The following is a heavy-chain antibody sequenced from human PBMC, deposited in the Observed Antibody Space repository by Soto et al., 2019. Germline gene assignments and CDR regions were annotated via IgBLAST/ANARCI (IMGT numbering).Heavy chain of an antibody. D-gene: IGHD1-26*01. V-gene: IGHV1-69*06. Sequence: ASVKVSCKTSGGTFSTYSIVWVRQAPGEGLEWMGGIIPIFGTANYAQKFQDRVTITADKSTNTAFMELSSLKSEDTAMYYCASSSGNNYGVGTNYYFDYWGQGTLVTVSS. CDR3: ASSSGNNYGVGTNYYFDY. CDR1: GGTFSTYS. J-gene: IGHJ4*02. CDR2: IIPIFGTA.